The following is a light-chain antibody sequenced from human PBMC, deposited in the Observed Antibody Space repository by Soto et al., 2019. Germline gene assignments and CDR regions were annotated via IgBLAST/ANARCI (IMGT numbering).Light chain of an antibody. Sequence: IVLTHSPDTLSFSPGDVATLSFRASQTVIRNYLAWHQQKPGQAPRLLIYGAYSRATGIPDRFSGSGSGTAFTLTLRTLEPDDSAVSYCQQRTTSPITFGQGTRLEIK. J-gene: IGKJ5*01. CDR2: GAY. V-gene: IGKV3D-20*02. CDR3: QQRTTSPIT. CDR1: QTVIRNY.